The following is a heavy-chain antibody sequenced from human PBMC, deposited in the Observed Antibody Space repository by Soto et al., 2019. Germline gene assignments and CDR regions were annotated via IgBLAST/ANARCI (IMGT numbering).Heavy chain of an antibody. D-gene: IGHD6-13*01. J-gene: IGHJ5*02. V-gene: IGHV4-31*03. Sequence: SETLSLTCTVSGGSISSGGYYWSWIRQHPGKGLEWIGYIYYSGSTYYNPSLKSRVTISVDTSKNQFSLKLSSVTAADTAVYYCARDQQQLLYNWFDPWGQGTLVTVSS. CDR2: IYYSGST. CDR1: GGSISSGGYY. CDR3: ARDQQQLLYNWFDP.